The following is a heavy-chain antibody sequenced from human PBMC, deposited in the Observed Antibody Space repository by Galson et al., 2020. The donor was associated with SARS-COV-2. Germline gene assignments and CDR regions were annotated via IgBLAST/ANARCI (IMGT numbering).Heavy chain of an antibody. CDR2: TSATT. Sequence: GGSLRLSCVASGFTFSSYDMSWLRQAPGKGLEWVANTSATTYNPDHERPSFIISRDDSKNILYLQMKGLSADDTAVYYCAKDFVRGIGYMDVWGPGTTVTVSS. J-gene: IGHJ6*03. V-gene: IGHV3-23*01. D-gene: IGHD3-10*02. CDR3: AKDFVRGIGYMDV. CDR1: GFTFSSYD.